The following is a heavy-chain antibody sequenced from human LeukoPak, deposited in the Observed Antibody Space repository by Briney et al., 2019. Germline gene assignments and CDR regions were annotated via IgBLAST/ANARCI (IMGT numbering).Heavy chain of an antibody. CDR1: GFTFSSYW. V-gene: IGHV3-21*01. D-gene: IGHD3-22*01. Sequence: GGSLRLSCAASGFTFSSYWMHWVRQAPGKGLEWVSSISSSSSYIYYADSVKGRFTISRDNAKNSLYLQMNSLRAEDTAVYYCARGRSYYYDSSGYWYFDYWGQGTLVTVSS. CDR3: ARGRSYYYDSSGYWYFDY. J-gene: IGHJ4*02. CDR2: ISSSSSYI.